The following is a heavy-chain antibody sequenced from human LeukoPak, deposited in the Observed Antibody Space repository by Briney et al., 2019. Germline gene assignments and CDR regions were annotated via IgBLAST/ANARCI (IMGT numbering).Heavy chain of an antibody. Sequence: PSETLSLTCAVYGGSFSCYYWSWIRQPPGKGLEWIGEINHSGSTNYNPSLKSRVTISVDTSKNQFSLKLSSVTAADTAVYYCARAPYYYDSSGSHAFDIWGQGAMVTVSS. CDR1: GGSFSCYY. V-gene: IGHV4-34*01. CDR2: INHSGST. CDR3: ARAPYYYDSSGSHAFDI. D-gene: IGHD3-22*01. J-gene: IGHJ3*02.